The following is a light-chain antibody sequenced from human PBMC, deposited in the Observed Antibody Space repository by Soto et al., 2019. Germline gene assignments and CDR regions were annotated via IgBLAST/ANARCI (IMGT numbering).Light chain of an antibody. V-gene: IGLV2-11*01. CDR2: DVS. J-gene: IGLJ1*01. CDR3: CSYAGSFTFV. Sequence: QSVLTQPRSVSGSPGQSVTISCTGTSSDVGGYNFVSWYQQHPGNAPKLLTYDVSKRPSGVPDRFSGSKSGNTASLAISGLQAEDEAYYCCCSYAGSFTFVFGTGTKVTVL. CDR1: SSDVGGYNF.